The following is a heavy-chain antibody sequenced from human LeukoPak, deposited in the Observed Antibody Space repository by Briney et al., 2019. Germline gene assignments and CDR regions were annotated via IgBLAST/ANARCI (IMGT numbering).Heavy chain of an antibody. CDR1: GGSFSGYY. D-gene: IGHD2-8*01. V-gene: IGHV4-34*01. CDR2: INHSGST. J-gene: IGHJ6*03. CDR3: ARVSVYAMYYYYDYMDV. Sequence: PSETLSLTCAVYGGSFSGYYWSWIRQPPGKGLEWIGEINHSGSTNYNPSLKSRVTISVDTSKNQFSLKLSSVTAADTAVYYCARVSVYAMYYYYDYMDVWGKGTTVTVSS.